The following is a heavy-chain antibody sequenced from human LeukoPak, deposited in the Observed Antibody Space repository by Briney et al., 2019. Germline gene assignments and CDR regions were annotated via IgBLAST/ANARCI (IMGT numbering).Heavy chain of an antibody. Sequence: ASVKVSCKASGYTFTNYAMHWVRQAPGQRLEWMGWINAGNGHTKYSQKFQGRVTITRDTSASTAYMELSSLRFEDTAIYHCARAGYGSVFDYWGQGTLVTVSS. J-gene: IGHJ4*02. V-gene: IGHV1-3*01. D-gene: IGHD3-10*01. CDR1: GYTFTNYA. CDR2: INAGNGHT. CDR3: ARAGYGSVFDY.